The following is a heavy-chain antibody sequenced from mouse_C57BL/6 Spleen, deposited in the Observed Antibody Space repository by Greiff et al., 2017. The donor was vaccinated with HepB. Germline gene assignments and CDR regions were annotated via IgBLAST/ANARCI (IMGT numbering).Heavy chain of an antibody. D-gene: IGHD1-1*01. CDR1: GYTFTDYY. Sequence: QVHVKQSGAELVRPGASVKLSCKASGYTFTDYYINWVKQRPGQGLEWIARIYPGSGNTYYNEKFKGKATLTAETSSSTAYMQLSSLTSGDSAVYFCARHYYGSSSYAMDYWGQGTAVTVSS. V-gene: IGHV1-76*01. CDR3: ARHYYGSSSYAMDY. J-gene: IGHJ4*01. CDR2: IYPGSGNT.